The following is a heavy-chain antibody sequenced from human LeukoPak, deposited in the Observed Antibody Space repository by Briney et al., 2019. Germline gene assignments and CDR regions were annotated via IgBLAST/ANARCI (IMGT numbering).Heavy chain of an antibody. D-gene: IGHD4-17*01. CDR2: INHSGST. CDR1: GGSFSGYY. V-gene: IGHV4-34*01. Sequence: SETLSLTCAVYGGSFSGYYWSWIRQPPGKGLEWIGEINHSGSTNYNPSLKSRVTISVDTSKNQFSLKLRSVTAADTAMYYCATNYGDYEVGMGYSWGQGTQVTVSS. J-gene: IGHJ4*02. CDR3: ATNYGDYEVGMGYS.